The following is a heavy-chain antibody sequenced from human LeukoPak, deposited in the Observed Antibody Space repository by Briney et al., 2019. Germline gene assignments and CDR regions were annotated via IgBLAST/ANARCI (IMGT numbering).Heavy chain of an antibody. CDR3: ATDPGSSCSGGSCYYYGMDV. CDR2: FDPEDGET. CDR1: GYTLTELS. V-gene: IGHV1-24*01. Sequence: ASVKVSCKVSGYTLTELSMHWVRQAPGKGLEWMGGFDPEDGETIYAQKFQGRVTMTEDTSTDTAYMELSSLRSEDTAVYYCATDPGSSCSGGSCYYYGMDVWGQGTTVTVSS. D-gene: IGHD2-15*01. J-gene: IGHJ6*01.